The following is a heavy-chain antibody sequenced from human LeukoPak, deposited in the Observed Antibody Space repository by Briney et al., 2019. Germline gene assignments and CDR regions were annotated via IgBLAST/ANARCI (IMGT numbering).Heavy chain of an antibody. J-gene: IGHJ4*02. V-gene: IGHV1-18*01. CDR1: GYTFTSYG. Sequence: ASVKVSCKASGYTFTSYGISWVRQAPGQGLEWMGWISAYNGNTNYAQKLQGRVTMTTDTSTSTAYMELRSLRSDDTAVYYCARESESSSWLFPAQALYYFDYWGQGTLVTVSS. D-gene: IGHD6-13*01. CDR3: ARESESSSWLFPAQALYYFDY. CDR2: ISAYNGNT.